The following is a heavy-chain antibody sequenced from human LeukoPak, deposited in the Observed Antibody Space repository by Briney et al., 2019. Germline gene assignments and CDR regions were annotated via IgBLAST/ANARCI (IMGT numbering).Heavy chain of an antibody. Sequence: PGGSLRLSCAASGFTFSSYAMSWVRQAPGKGLEWVSAISGSGGSTYYADSVKGRFTISRDNSKNTLYLQMNSLRAEDTAVYHCAKGPGGSYLNWFDPWGQGTLVTVSS. J-gene: IGHJ5*02. CDR1: GFTFSSYA. CDR2: ISGSGGST. CDR3: AKGPGGSYLNWFDP. D-gene: IGHD1-26*01. V-gene: IGHV3-23*01.